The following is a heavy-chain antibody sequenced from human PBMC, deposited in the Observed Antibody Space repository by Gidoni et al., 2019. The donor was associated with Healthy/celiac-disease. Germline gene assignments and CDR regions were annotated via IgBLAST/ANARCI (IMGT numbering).Heavy chain of an antibody. CDR2: IKSKTDGGTT. J-gene: IGHJ4*02. D-gene: IGHD3-22*01. CDR1: GFTFSNAW. V-gene: IGHV3-15*01. Sequence: EVQLVESGGGLVKTGGSLRLSCAASGFTFSNAWMSWVRQAPGKGLEWVGRIKSKTDGGTTDYAAPVKGRFTISRDDSKNTLYLQMNSLKTEDTAVYYCTTDFYYDSSGYYYVGWGQGTLVTVSS. CDR3: TTDFYYDSSGYYYVG.